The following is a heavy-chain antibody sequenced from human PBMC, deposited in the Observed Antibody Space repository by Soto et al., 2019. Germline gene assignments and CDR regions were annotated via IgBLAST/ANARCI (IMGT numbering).Heavy chain of an antibody. D-gene: IGHD6-13*01. J-gene: IGHJ4*02. CDR2: ISYDGSNK. CDR3: ARGPSRLAAAGTRFDY. V-gene: IGHV3-30*03. Sequence: PGGSLRLSCIAVGFTFSSYSMHWVRQAPGKGLEWVAVISYDGSNKYYADSVKGRFTISRDNSKNTLYLQMNSLRAEDTAVYYCARGPSRLAAAGTRFDYWGQGTLVTVSS. CDR1: GFTFSSYS.